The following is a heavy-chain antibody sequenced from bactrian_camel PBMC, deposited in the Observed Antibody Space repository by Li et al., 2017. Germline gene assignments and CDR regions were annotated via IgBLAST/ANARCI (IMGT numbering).Heavy chain of an antibody. D-gene: IGHD3*01. CDR1: QYAWDTYC. CDR3: AARPTNTQACVAAGRYSFAY. J-gene: IGHJ6*01. Sequence: VQLVESGGGSVQTGGSLRLSCAATSQYAWDTYCMAWFRRVGGKEREGVAGIDGRGATTYTDSVKGRFTISKDSATNTLYLQMNSLKPEDTAMYYCAARPTNTQACVAAGRYSFAYWGQGTQVTVS. V-gene: IGHV3S9*01. CDR2: IDGRGAT.